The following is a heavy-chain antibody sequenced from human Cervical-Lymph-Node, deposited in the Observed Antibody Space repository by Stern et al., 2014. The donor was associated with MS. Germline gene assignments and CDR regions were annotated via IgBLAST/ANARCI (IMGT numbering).Heavy chain of an antibody. D-gene: IGHD3-22*01. CDR3: AKDGESGYSLDH. Sequence: VQLVESGGGVVQPGRSLRLSCAVSGFNFSDYGMHWVRQAPGKGLGWVAVISYEGDIKHYADSVKGRFTISRDNLKNTLFLHMNSLRPNDTARYFCAKDGESGYSLDHWGQGTLVAVTS. CDR2: ISYEGDIK. V-gene: IGHV3-30*18. J-gene: IGHJ4*02. CDR1: GFNFSDYG.